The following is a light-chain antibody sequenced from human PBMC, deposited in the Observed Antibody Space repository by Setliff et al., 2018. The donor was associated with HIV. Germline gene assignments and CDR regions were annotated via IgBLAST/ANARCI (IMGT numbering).Light chain of an antibody. CDR2: NDS. CDR3: QVWDSSSGHNYV. Sequence: SYEXIQPPSVSVAPGKTARITCGGNNIGSKSVHWYQQKPGQAPVLVIYNDSDRPSGIPERFSGSNSGNTATLTISRVEAGDEADYYCQVWDSSSGHNYVFGTGTKVTVL. CDR1: NIGSKS. J-gene: IGLJ1*01. V-gene: IGLV3-21*04.